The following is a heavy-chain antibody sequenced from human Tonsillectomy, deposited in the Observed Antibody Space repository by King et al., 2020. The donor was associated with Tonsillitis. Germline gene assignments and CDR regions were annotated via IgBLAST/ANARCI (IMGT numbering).Heavy chain of an antibody. V-gene: IGHV3-53*04. CDR1: GFTVSSNY. Sequence: VQLVESGGGLVQPGGSLRLSCAVSGFTVSSNYISWVRQAPGKGLEWVSGIYSGGSTYYADSVKGRFTISRHNSKNMLYLQMNSLRPEDTVVYYCARGPTGYGYYCDHWGQGTLVTVSS. CDR2: IYSGGST. D-gene: IGHD5-18*01. J-gene: IGHJ4*02. CDR3: ARGPTGYGYYCDH.